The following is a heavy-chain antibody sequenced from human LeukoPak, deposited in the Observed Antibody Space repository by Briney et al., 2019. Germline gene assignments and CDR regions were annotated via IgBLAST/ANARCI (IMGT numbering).Heavy chain of an antibody. D-gene: IGHD1-20*01. Sequence: PGGSLRLSCAASGFTFSDCYMSWIRQAPGKGLEWVSYISSSGSTIYYADSVKGRFTISRDNAKNSLYLQMNSLRAEDTAVYYCASYNWNGNWFDPWGQGTLVTVSS. CDR1: GFTFSDCY. J-gene: IGHJ5*02. V-gene: IGHV3-11*04. CDR2: ISSSGSTI. CDR3: ASYNWNGNWFDP.